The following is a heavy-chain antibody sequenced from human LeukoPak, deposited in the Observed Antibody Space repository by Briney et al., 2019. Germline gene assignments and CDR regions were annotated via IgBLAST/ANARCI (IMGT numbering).Heavy chain of an antibody. V-gene: IGHV3-21*01. Sequence: GGSLRLSCAASGFTFNNYAMTWIRQAPGKGLEWVSSISSGSSFMYYADSVKGRFTISRDNAKNSLYLQMNSLRAKDTALYYCARDYYDSSGSSWFDPWGQGTLVTVSS. CDR2: ISSGSSFM. D-gene: IGHD3-22*01. J-gene: IGHJ5*02. CDR1: GFTFNNYA. CDR3: ARDYYDSSGSSWFDP.